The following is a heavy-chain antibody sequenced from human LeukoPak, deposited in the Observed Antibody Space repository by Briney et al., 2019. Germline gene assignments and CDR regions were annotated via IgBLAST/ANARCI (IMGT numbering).Heavy chain of an antibody. Sequence: NPSETLSLTCTVSGGSISSGGYYWSWIRQHPGKGLEWIGYIYYSGSTYYNPSLKSRVIISVDTSKNQFSLKLSSVTAADTAVCYCARVMAGYGYGGVVDYWGQGTLVTVSS. CDR3: ARVMAGYGYGGVVDY. J-gene: IGHJ4*02. V-gene: IGHV4-31*03. D-gene: IGHD5-18*01. CDR1: GGSISSGGYY. CDR2: IYYSGST.